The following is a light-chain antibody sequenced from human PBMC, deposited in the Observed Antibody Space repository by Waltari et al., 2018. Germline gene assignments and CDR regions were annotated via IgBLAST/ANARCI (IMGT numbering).Light chain of an antibody. J-gene: IGKJ1*01. Sequence: EIVLTQSPATLSLSPGERATLSCRASQSVSSFLAWYQQKPGQAPRLLIYDASNRATGIPARFSGSGSGTDFTLTINSLEPEDFAVYYCQQRSNWRRTFGQGTKVEIK. CDR2: DAS. V-gene: IGKV3-11*01. CDR1: QSVSSF. CDR3: QQRSNWRRT.